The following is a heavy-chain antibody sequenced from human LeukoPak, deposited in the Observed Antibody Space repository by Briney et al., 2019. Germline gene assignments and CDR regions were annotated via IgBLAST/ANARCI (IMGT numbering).Heavy chain of an antibody. CDR1: GFTFSSYA. CDR2: ISGSGGRT. V-gene: IGHV3-23*01. J-gene: IGHJ6*02. Sequence: GGSLRLSCAASGFTFSSYAMSWVRQAPGKGLEWVSTISGSGGRTYYTDSVKGRFTISRDNSKNTLFLQMNSLRAEDTAIYYCAKHQQIYGDSLMDVWGQGTAVTVSS. CDR3: AKHQQIYGDSLMDV. D-gene: IGHD4-17*01.